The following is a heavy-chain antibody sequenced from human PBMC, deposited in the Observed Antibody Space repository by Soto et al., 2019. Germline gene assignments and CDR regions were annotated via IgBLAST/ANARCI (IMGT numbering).Heavy chain of an antibody. D-gene: IGHD4-4*01. V-gene: IGHV1-24*01. CDR3: ATESRLQHLPNNWFDP. CDR1: GYTLTELS. CDR2: FDPEDGET. J-gene: IGHJ5*02. Sequence: ASVKVSCKVSGYTLTELSMHWVRQAPGKGLEWMGGFDPEDGETIYAQKFQGRVTMTEETSTDTAYMELSSLRSEDTAVYYCATESRLQHLPNNWFDPWGQGTLVTVSS.